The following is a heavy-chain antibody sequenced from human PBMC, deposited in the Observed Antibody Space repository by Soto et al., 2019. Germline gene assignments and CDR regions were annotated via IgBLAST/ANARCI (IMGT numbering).Heavy chain of an antibody. J-gene: IGHJ6*02. CDR2: FYPSGKT. V-gene: IGHV4-4*07. CDR1: GGSISSYY. Sequence: PSETLSLTCTVSGGSISSYYWCWTRQPAGKGLEWIGRFYPSGKTNYNPSLQSRLTMSADTSRNQFSLNLTPVTAADTAVYYCARCGLDYGMDVWGQGTTVTVSS. CDR3: ARCGLDYGMDV. D-gene: IGHD3-16*01.